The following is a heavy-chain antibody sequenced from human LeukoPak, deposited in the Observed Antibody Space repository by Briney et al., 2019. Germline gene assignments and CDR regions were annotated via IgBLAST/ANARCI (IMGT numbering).Heavy chain of an antibody. D-gene: IGHD2-15*01. Sequence: SQTLSLTCTVSGGSISSGGYYWSWIRQHPGKGLEWIGYIYYSGSTYYNPSLKSRVTISVDTSKNQFSLKLSSVTAADTAVYYCVRGQSYCSGGSCYYFDYWGQGTLVTVSS. CDR2: IYYSGST. CDR1: GGSISSGGYY. V-gene: IGHV4-31*03. J-gene: IGHJ4*02. CDR3: VRGQSYCSGGSCYYFDY.